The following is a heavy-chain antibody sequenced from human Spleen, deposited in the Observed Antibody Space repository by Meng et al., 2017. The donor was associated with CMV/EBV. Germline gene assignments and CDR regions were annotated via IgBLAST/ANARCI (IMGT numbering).Heavy chain of an antibody. J-gene: IGHJ4*02. Sequence: QFQPQRPVPGWGKPSETLSLTCTVSGGSISSYYWSWIRQPAGKGLEWIGRIYTSGSTNYNPSLKSRVTMSVDTSKNQFSLKLSSVTAADTAVYYCARSRWSAGNAFLFDYWGQGTLVTVSS. V-gene: IGHV4-4*07. CDR1: GGSISSYY. CDR3: ARSRWSAGNAFLFDY. CDR2: IYTSGST. D-gene: IGHD1-1*01.